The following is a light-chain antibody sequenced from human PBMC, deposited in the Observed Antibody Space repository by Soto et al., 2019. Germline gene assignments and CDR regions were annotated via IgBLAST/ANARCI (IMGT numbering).Light chain of an antibody. CDR3: QQHYSTPQT. CDR1: QSDLNSSNNKNY. J-gene: IGKJ1*01. Sequence: DIVMTQSPDSLAVSLGERATINCKSSQSDLNSSNNKNYLAWYQQKPGQPPKLLIYWASTRESGVPERFSGSGSGTDFTLTISSLQAEDVAVYYCQQHYSTPQTFGQGTKVEIK. CDR2: WAS. V-gene: IGKV4-1*01.